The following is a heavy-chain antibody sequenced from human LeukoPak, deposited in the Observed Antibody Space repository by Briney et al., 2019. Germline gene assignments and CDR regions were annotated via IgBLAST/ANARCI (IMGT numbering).Heavy chain of an antibody. J-gene: IGHJ4*02. CDR1: GLSLSSHW. Sequence: GGSLSLSCAAFGLSLSSHWMSWVRQAPGKGLEWVANINQDGSEKYYVDSVKGRFTISRDNAKNSLYLQMNSLRAEDTAVYYCASPYYDYWSTYSGYWGQGTLVTVSS. CDR3: ASPYYDYWSTYSGY. D-gene: IGHD3-3*01. CDR2: INQDGSEK. V-gene: IGHV3-7*01.